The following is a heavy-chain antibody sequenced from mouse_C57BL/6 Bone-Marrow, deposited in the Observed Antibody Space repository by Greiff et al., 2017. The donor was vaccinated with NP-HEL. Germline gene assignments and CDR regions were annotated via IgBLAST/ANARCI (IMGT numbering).Heavy chain of an antibody. CDR3: ARAPGLGDIDY. CDR2: ISYDGSN. V-gene: IGHV3-6*01. Sequence: VQLKESGPGLVKPSQSLSLTCSVTGYSITSGSYWNWLRQFPGNKLVWMGYISYDGSNNYTPSLKNRISITRDTSKNQFFLKLNSVTTEDTATYYWARAPGLGDIDYWGQGTTLTVSS. J-gene: IGHJ2*01. D-gene: IGHD3-2*01. CDR1: GYSITSGSY.